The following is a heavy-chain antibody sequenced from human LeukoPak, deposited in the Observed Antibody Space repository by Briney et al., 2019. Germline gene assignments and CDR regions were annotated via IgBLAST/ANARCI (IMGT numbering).Heavy chain of an antibody. CDR2: INHSGST. CDR1: GGSFSGYY. D-gene: IGHD3-9*01. J-gene: IGHJ4*02. V-gene: IGHV4-34*01. CDR3: ARGGNVLRYFDSSIADY. Sequence: PSETLSLTCAVYGGSFSGYYWSWIRQPPGKGLEWIGEINHSGSTNYNPSLKSRVTISIDTSKNQFSLKLSSVTAADTAVYYCARGGNVLRYFDSSIADYWGQGTLVTVSS.